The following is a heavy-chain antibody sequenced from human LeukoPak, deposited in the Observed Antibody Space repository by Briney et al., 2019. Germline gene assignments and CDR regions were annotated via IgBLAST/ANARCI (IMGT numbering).Heavy chain of an antibody. CDR1: GFTFSNYG. CDR2: IWYDGSNK. CDR3: EAVAYRFQH. V-gene: IGHV3-33*01. D-gene: IGHD6-19*01. J-gene: IGHJ1*01. Sequence: GGSLRLSCAASGFTFSNYGMHWVRQAPGKGLEWVAVIWYDGSNKYYADSVKGRFTISRDNSKNTLYLQMNSLRAEDTAVYYCEAVAYRFQHWGQGTLVTVSS.